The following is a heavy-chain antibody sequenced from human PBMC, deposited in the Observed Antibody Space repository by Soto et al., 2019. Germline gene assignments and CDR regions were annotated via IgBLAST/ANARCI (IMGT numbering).Heavy chain of an antibody. D-gene: IGHD1-26*01. CDR1: GFTFSTYA. CDR2: ISGSGGST. CDR3: AKDLGSSGSYHGIYFDS. J-gene: IGHJ4*02. Sequence: EVQLLESGGGLVQPGGSLRLSCAASGFTFSTYAMNWVRQAPGKGLEWVSTISGSGGSTYYADSVKGRFTISRDKSKNTLYLQTNSLRAEDTALYYCAKDLGSSGSYHGIYFDSWGQGTLVTVSS. V-gene: IGHV3-23*01.